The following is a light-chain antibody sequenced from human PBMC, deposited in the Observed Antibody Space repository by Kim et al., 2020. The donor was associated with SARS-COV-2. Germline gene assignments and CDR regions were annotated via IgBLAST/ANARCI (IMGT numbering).Light chain of an antibody. CDR3: QSADSSGTYHWV. CDR2: KDS. J-gene: IGLJ3*02. CDR1: ALPKQY. V-gene: IGLV3-25*03. Sequence: YELTQPPSVSVSPGQTARITCSGDALPKQYAYWYQQKPGQAPVLVIYKDSERPSGIPERFSGSSSGTTVTLTISGVQAEDEADYYCQSADSSGTYHWVFGGGTQLTVL.